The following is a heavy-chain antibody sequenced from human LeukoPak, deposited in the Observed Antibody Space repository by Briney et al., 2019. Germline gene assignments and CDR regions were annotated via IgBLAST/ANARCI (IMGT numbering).Heavy chain of an antibody. J-gene: IGHJ4*02. D-gene: IGHD2-21*02. CDR2: ISGSGGST. V-gene: IGHV3-23*01. Sequence: GGSLRLSCAASGFTFSSYAMSWVRQAPGKGLEWVSGISGSGGSTYYPDSVKGRFTISRDNSKNTLYLQMNSLRAEDTAVYYCASYCGGDCPPAGYWGQGTLVTVSS. CDR3: ASYCGGDCPPAGY. CDR1: GFTFSSYA.